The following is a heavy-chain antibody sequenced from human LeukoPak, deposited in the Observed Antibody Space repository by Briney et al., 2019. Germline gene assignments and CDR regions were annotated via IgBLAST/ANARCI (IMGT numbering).Heavy chain of an antibody. D-gene: IGHD3-22*01. J-gene: IGHJ4*02. CDR3: AREYYYDSSGYYKVLDY. Sequence: TGGSLRLSCAVSGFSLRSYWMHWVRQAPGKGLVWVSRINSDGSSTSYADSVKGRFTISRDNAKNTLYLQMNSLRAEDTAVYYCAREYYYDSSGYYKVLDYWGQGTLVTVSS. CDR1: GFSLRSYW. CDR2: INSDGSST. V-gene: IGHV3-74*01.